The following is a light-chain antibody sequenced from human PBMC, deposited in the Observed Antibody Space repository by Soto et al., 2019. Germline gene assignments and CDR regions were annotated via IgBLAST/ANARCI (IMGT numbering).Light chain of an antibody. J-gene: IGKJ5*01. CDR2: RVS. Sequence: DVLMTQSPVSLPVTLGQPASISCRSSQSLLYNDGSTYLNWFQQRPGQSPRRLIYRVSNRDSGVPDRFSGSGSGTNFTLKISRVEAEDVGVYYCMQGTHWPPITFGQGTRLEIK. CDR1: QSLLYNDGSTY. CDR3: MQGTHWPPIT. V-gene: IGKV2-30*01.